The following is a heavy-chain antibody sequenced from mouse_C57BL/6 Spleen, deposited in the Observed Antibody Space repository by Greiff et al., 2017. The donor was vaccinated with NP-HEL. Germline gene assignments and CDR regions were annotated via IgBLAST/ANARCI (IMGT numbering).Heavy chain of an antibody. CDR1: GFNIKDYY. Sequence: VQLKQSGAELVKPGASVKLSCTASGFNIKDYYMHWVKQRTEQGLEWIGRIDPEDGETKYAPKFQGKATITADTSSNTAYLQLSSLTSEDTAVYYCASGITAVVATDWYFDVWGTGTTVTVSS. J-gene: IGHJ1*03. V-gene: IGHV14-2*01. CDR3: ASGITAVVATDWYFDV. CDR2: IDPEDGET. D-gene: IGHD1-1*01.